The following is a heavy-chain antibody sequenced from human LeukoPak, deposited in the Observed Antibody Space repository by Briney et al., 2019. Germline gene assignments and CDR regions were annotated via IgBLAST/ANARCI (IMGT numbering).Heavy chain of an antibody. D-gene: IGHD6-13*01. CDR2: ISSSSATI. Sequence: GGSLRLSCEGSGFSLSAYNMNWVRQAPGKGLESVSYISSSSATIFYADSVKGRFTISRDNAKNSLYLQMNSLRAEDTALYHCASDIAAAGTNWFDPWGQGTLVTVSS. CDR1: GFSLSAYN. V-gene: IGHV3-48*04. CDR3: ASDIAAAGTNWFDP. J-gene: IGHJ5*02.